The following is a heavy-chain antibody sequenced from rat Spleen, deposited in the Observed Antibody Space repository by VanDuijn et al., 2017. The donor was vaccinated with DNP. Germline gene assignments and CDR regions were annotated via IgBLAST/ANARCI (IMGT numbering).Heavy chain of an antibody. CDR2: ISYDGRST. Sequence: EVQLVESGGVLVQPGRSLKLSCAASGFTFSDYYMAWVRQAPKEGLEWVASISYDGRSTYYGDSVKGRFTISRDNAKTTLYLQMNSLRSEDTATYYCARSDSYGFPYWGQGTLVTVSS. CDR3: ARSDSYGFPY. V-gene: IGHV5-22*01. J-gene: IGHJ3*01. CDR1: GFTFSDYY. D-gene: IGHD1-2*01.